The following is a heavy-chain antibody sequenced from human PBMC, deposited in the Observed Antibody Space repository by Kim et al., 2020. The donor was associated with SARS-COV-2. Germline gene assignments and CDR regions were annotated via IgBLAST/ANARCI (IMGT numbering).Heavy chain of an antibody. V-gene: IGHV4-31*01. D-gene: IGHD1-1*01. Sequence: NPSLKSPVTLSVDTDKNQFALKLSSVTAADTAVYYCARGVLFFIYYMDVWGKGTTVTVSS. CDR3: ARGVLFFIYYMDV. J-gene: IGHJ6*03.